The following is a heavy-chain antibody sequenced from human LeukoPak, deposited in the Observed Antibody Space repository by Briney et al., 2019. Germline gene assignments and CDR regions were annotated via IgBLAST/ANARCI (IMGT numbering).Heavy chain of an antibody. J-gene: IGHJ5*02. V-gene: IGHV1-18*01. Sequence: ASVKVSCKASGYTFTSYGISWVRQAPGQGLGWMGWISAYNGNTNYAQKLQGRVTMTTDTSTSTAYMELRSLRSDDTAVYYCARDRDLGYCSGGSCYGNWFDPWGQGTLVTVSS. D-gene: IGHD2-15*01. CDR2: ISAYNGNT. CDR3: ARDRDLGYCSGGSCYGNWFDP. CDR1: GYTFTSYG.